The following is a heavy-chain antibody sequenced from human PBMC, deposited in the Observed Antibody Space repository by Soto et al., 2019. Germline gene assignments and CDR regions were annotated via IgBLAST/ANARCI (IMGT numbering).Heavy chain of an antibody. D-gene: IGHD2-15*01. Sequence: QVQLVQSGAEVKKPGASVKVSCKASGYTFTSFDISWGRQAPGQGLEWMGWISAYNGNTNYAENLQGRVTMTTYTSTRTADRDLASRRSDDSAVYYCARDHRGGNVAFDIWGQGTMVTVSS. J-gene: IGHJ3*02. CDR2: ISAYNGNT. CDR1: GYTFTSFD. V-gene: IGHV1-18*01. CDR3: ARDHRGGNVAFDI.